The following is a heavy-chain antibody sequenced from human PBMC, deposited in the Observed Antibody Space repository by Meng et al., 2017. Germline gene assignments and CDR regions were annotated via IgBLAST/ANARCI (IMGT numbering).Heavy chain of an antibody. CDR3: GEDGYNYDWYFDL. Sequence: GESLTISCAASGFTFSDYYMNWVRQAPGKGLEWVSSISSSSTIYYADSVKGRFTISRDNAKNSLYLQMNSLRAEDTAVYYCGEDGYNYDWYFDLWGRGTLVTVSS. D-gene: IGHD5-24*01. CDR2: ISSSSTI. V-gene: IGHV3-69-1*01. J-gene: IGHJ2*01. CDR1: GFTFSDYY.